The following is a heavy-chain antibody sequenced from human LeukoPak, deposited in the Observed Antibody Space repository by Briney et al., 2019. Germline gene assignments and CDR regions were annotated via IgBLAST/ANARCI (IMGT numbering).Heavy chain of an antibody. CDR1: GGSISSSSYY. Sequence: SETLSLTCTVSGGSISSSSYYWAWIRQPPGKGLEWIGNLYYRGSTYYSPSLKSRVTISVDTSKNQFSLKLSSVTAADTAVYYCARGTRQPGSSLDVWGQGTTVTVSS. V-gene: IGHV4-39*07. D-gene: IGHD6-13*01. J-gene: IGHJ6*02. CDR2: LYYRGST. CDR3: ARGTRQPGSSLDV.